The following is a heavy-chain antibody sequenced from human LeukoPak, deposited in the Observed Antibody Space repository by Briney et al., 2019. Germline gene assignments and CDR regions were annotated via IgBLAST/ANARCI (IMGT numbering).Heavy chain of an antibody. Sequence: SETLSLTCAVYGESLSKYYWTWIRQSPGKGLEWIGEINHRGSTNLNPSLKSRVTLSVDTSKHQFSLKLTSVTAADAAVYYCASSVGSADYWGQGTLVTVSS. J-gene: IGHJ4*02. V-gene: IGHV4-34*01. D-gene: IGHD1-26*01. CDR3: ASSVGSADY. CDR1: GESLSKYY. CDR2: INHRGST.